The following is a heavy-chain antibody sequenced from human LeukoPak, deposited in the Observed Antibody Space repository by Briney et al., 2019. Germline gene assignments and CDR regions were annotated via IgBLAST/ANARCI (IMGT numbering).Heavy chain of an antibody. CDR2: INPNSGGT. V-gene: IGHV1-2*02. Sequence: ASVKVSCKASGYTFTDYYMHWVRQAPGQGLEWMGWINPNSGGTKYAQKFQDRVTMTRDTSISTAYLELSSLRSDDTAVYYCARDAYCSSSSCYGWFDPWGRGTQVTVSS. D-gene: IGHD2-2*01. J-gene: IGHJ5*02. CDR1: GYTFTDYY. CDR3: ARDAYCSSSSCYGWFDP.